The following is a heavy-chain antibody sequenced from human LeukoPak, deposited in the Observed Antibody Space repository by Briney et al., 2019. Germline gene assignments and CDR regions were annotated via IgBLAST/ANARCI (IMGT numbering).Heavy chain of an antibody. CDR1: GCTYSSDW. D-gene: IGHD3-10*01. CDR2: IKQDGSEK. J-gene: IGHJ5*02. CDR3: ARVRGSGFDP. Sequence: GGSLRLSCAASGCTYSSDWMSWVRQAPGKGLEWVANIKQDGSEKYYVDSVKGRFTISRDNAKNSLYLQMNSLRAEDTAVYYCARVRGSGFDPWGQGTLVTVSS. V-gene: IGHV3-7*01.